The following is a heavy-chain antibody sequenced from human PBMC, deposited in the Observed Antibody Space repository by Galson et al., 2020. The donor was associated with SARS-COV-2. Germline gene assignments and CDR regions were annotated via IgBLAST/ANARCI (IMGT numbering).Heavy chain of an antibody. Sequence: ASVKVSCKVSGYTLTELSMHWVRQAPGKGLEWMGGFDPEDGETIYAQKFQGRVTMTEDTSTDTAYMELSSLRSEDTAVYYCATRPAYCGGDCYSSWYFDLWGRGTLVTVSS. CDR1: GYTLTELS. CDR3: ATRPAYCGGDCYSSWYFDL. V-gene: IGHV1-24*01. CDR2: FDPEDGET. J-gene: IGHJ2*01. D-gene: IGHD2-21*02.